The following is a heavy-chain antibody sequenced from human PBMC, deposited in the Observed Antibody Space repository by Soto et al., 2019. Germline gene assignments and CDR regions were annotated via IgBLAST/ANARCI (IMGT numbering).Heavy chain of an antibody. CDR1: GFSVSSNY. D-gene: IGHD1-26*01. CDR2: IYSGGGT. V-gene: IGHV3-66*01. Sequence: PGGSLRLPCAASGFSVSSNYMSWVRQAPGKGLEWVSVIYSGGGTYYADSVKGRFTISRDNSKNTLYLQMNSLRAEDTAVYYCARDLVGATTEYFQHWGQGTLVTVSS. CDR3: ARDLVGATTEYFQH. J-gene: IGHJ1*01.